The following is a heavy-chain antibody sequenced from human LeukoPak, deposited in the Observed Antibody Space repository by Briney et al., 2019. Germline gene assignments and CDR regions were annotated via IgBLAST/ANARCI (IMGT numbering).Heavy chain of an antibody. J-gene: IGHJ4*02. D-gene: IGHD6-19*01. CDR2: ISSSSYI. CDR3: ARGMADSSGWPYFDY. CDR1: GFTFSSYS. V-gene: IGHV3-21*01. Sequence: GGSLRLSCAASGFTFSSYSINWVRQAPGKGLEWVSSISSSSYIYYADSVKGRFTISRDNAKNSLYLQMNSLRAGDTAVYYCARGMADSSGWPYFDYWGQGTLVTVSS.